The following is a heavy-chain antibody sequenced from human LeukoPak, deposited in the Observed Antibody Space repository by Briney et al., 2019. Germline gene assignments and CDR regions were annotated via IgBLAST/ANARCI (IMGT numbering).Heavy chain of an antibody. D-gene: IGHD1-26*01. J-gene: IGHJ4*02. CDR3: AREGGSYRSFDY. Sequence: SETLSLTCTVSGDSISSYCWSWIRQPAGKGLEWIGRMYSSGTTHYSPSLKSRITMSVDTSKNQFSLRLSSVTAADTAVYYCAREGGSYRSFDYWGQGTLVTVSS. CDR1: GDSISSYC. CDR2: MYSSGTT. V-gene: IGHV4-4*07.